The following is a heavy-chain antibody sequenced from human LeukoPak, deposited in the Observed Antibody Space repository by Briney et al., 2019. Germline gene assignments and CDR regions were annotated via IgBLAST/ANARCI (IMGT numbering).Heavy chain of an antibody. J-gene: IGHJ5*02. D-gene: IGHD6-13*01. CDR2: ISSSCDST. V-gene: IGHV3-11*06. CDR1: GLSFSDYY. CDR3: AGENWRAAAGNWFDH. Sequence: PGGSLRLSCAASGLSFSDYYMSWLRQAPGKGLEWVSYISSSCDSTLCGDSFKGRFTISRHNHEVSLYPQMNSLRAEDTAVYYCAGENWRAAAGNWFDHWGQGTLVTVST.